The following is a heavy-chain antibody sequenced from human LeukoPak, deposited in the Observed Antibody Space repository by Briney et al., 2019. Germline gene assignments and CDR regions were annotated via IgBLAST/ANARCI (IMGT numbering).Heavy chain of an antibody. CDR2: INSDGSNT. CDR1: GFTLSSYW. D-gene: IGHD3-10*01. Sequence: PGGSLRLSCAASGFTLSSYWMHWVRQVPGKGLVWVSRINSDGSNTGYADSVKGRFTVSRDNAKNALFLQMNSLRTEDTAVYYCVRGIQSWFNGMDVWGQGTTVTVSS. V-gene: IGHV3-74*01. CDR3: VRGIQSWFNGMDV. J-gene: IGHJ6*02.